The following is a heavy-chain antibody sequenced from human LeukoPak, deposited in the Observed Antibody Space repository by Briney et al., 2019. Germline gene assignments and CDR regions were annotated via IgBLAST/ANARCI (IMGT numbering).Heavy chain of an antibody. CDR2: ISGSGNTT. CDR1: GFTFSNYA. CDR3: AKSLGTSSRYYFDF. Sequence: GPYLRLSCAAAGFTFSNYAISWDRQAPGNWLNWVSTISGSGNTTYYADSVKGRFTISRDNSKTTLYLQMNSLRAEDSAVYNCAKSLGTSSRYYFDFWGQGALVTVSS. D-gene: IGHD6-13*01. J-gene: IGHJ4*02. V-gene: IGHV3-23*01.